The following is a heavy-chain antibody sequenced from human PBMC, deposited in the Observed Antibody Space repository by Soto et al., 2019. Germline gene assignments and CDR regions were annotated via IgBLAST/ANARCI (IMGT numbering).Heavy chain of an antibody. CDR1: GGSISSYY. V-gene: IGHV4-59*01. CDR3: ARDLYVVAPQPPLYYYYGMDV. CDR2: IYYSGGT. D-gene: IGHD2-21*01. Sequence: QVQLQESGPGLVKPSETLSLTCTVSGGSISSYYWSWIRQPPGKGLEWIGYIYYSGGTNYNPSLKRRVTLSVDTSKSQPSLKLRSVTAADTAVYYCARDLYVVAPQPPLYYYYGMDVWGQGTTVTVSS. J-gene: IGHJ6*02.